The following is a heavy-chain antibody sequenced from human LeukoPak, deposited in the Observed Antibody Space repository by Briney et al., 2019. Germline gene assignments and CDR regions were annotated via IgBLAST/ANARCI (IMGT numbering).Heavy chain of an antibody. CDR2: IYHSGST. J-gene: IGHJ4*02. D-gene: IGHD3-10*01. Sequence: SETLSLTCAVSGGSISSSNWWSWVRQPPGKGLEWIGEIYHSGSTNYNPSLKSRVTISVDKSKNQFSLKLSSVTAADTAVYYCARLYGSGSYYAQYYFDYWGREPWSPSPQ. CDR3: ARLYGSGSYYAQYYFDY. CDR1: GGSISSSNW. V-gene: IGHV4-4*02.